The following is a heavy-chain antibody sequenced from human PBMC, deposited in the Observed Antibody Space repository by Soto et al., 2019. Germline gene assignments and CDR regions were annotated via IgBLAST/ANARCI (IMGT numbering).Heavy chain of an antibody. V-gene: IGHV3-74*01. J-gene: IGHJ5*02. CDR1: GLTFSTYC. D-gene: IGHD2-2*01. Sequence: EVQLVEAGGGLVQPGWSLRLSCAASGLTFSTYCMHWIRQVPGQGLEWVSRINSDASHTYYADSVKGRFTISRDNATKTLHLEMNSLIAKDTAVYYCVIYGHCITTSCYGNWFDPWGQGTLVTVSS. CDR3: VIYGHCITTSCYGNWFDP. CDR2: INSDASHT.